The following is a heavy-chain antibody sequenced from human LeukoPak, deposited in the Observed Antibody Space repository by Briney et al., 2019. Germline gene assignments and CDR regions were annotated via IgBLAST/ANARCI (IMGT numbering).Heavy chain of an antibody. CDR3: ATTMVRGVQIPGSSARDY. V-gene: IGHV3-30*03. CDR1: GFTFSSYG. J-gene: IGHJ4*02. D-gene: IGHD3-10*01. Sequence: GGSLRLSCAASGFTFSSYGMHWVRQAPGKGLEWVAVISYDGSNKYYADSVKGRFTISRDNSKNTLYLQMNSLRAEDTAVYYCATTMVRGVQIPGSSARDYWGQGTLVTVSS. CDR2: ISYDGSNK.